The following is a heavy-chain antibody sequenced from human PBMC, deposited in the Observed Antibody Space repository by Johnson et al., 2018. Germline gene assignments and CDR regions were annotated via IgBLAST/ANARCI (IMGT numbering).Heavy chain of an antibody. CDR1: GFTFSSYG. CDR3: ARDGTHYYDSSGYYYPLQYFQH. V-gene: IGHV3-30*03. CDR2: ISYDGSNN. Sequence: QVQLVQAGGGVVQPGRSLRVSCAASGFTFSSYGMHWVRQAPGKGLEWVAVISYDGSNNYDADSVKGRFTISRDNSKNTLYLQMNSLRAEDTAVYYCARDGTHYYDSSGYYYPLQYFQHWGQGTLVTVSS. J-gene: IGHJ1*01. D-gene: IGHD3-22*01.